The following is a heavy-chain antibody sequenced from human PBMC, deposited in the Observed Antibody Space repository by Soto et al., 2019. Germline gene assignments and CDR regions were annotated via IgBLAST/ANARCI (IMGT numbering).Heavy chain of an antibody. J-gene: IGHJ4*02. V-gene: IGHV3-7*03. CDR1: GFMFRTSW. Sequence: GGTLRLSYEAAGFMFRTSWMTWVRQPPGKGLDWVGSLNVDGEKIYYVAYVRGRFTVSRDNAKNALYLQMNSLRAEDTAVYYCARDIGPNTLDYWGQGALVTVST. CDR3: ARDIGPNTLDY. CDR2: LNVDGEKI. D-gene: IGHD3-16*02.